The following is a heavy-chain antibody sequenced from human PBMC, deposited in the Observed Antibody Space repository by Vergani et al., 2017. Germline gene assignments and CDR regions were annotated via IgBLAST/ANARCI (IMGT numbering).Heavy chain of an antibody. CDR2: ISYDGSNK. V-gene: IGHV3-30-3*01. CDR3: ARENVETTSLDY. D-gene: IGHD4-17*01. J-gene: IGHJ4*02. CDR1: GFTFSSYA. Sequence: QVQLVESGGGVVQPGRSLRLSCAASGFTFSSYAMHWVRQAPGKGLEWVAVISYDGSNKYYADSVKGRFTISRDNSKNTLYLQMNSLRAEDTAVYYCARENVETTSLDYWAREPWSPSPQ.